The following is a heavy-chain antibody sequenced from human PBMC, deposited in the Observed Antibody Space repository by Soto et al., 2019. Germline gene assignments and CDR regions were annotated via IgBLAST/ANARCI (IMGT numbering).Heavy chain of an antibody. J-gene: IGHJ4*01. D-gene: IGHD3-9*01. CDR1: GFTVSNNH. Sequence: VQLVESGGGLIQPGGSLRLSCAASGFTVSNNHMTWVRQAAGKGLELVSFVHGGGSTSYADSVKGRFTISRDNSKNTLYLQMDRLRAEDTAIYYCAGLLTTAASLDYWGRGTLVTVSS. CDR2: VHGGGST. CDR3: AGLLTTAASLDY. V-gene: IGHV3-53*01.